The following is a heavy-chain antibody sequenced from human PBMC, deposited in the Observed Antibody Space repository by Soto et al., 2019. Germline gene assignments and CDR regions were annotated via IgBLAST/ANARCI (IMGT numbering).Heavy chain of an antibody. CDR2: IWYDGTKK. D-gene: IGHD3-22*01. V-gene: IGHV3-33*01. CDR1: GFTFSSYG. J-gene: IGHJ4*02. CDR3: AREGGYYNFDY. Sequence: GGSLRLSCAASGFTFSSYGMHWVRQAPGKGLEWVAVIWYDGTKKYYADSVKGRFTISRDNFKNSLYLQMNNLRAEDTAVYYCAREGGYYNFDYWGQGTLVTVSS.